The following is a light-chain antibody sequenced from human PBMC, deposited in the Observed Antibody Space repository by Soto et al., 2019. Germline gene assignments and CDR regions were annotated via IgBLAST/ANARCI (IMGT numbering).Light chain of an antibody. CDR1: QSVSSSY. CDR2: GAS. CDR3: KQYGESPRT. Sequence: EIVLTQSPGTLSLSPGERATLSCRASQSVSSSYLAWYQQKPGQAPRLLIYGASSRATGIQDRFSGSGSGTDFTLTIKKLEPEDFAVYFCKQYGESPRTFGQGTKVDI. V-gene: IGKV3-20*01. J-gene: IGKJ2*01.